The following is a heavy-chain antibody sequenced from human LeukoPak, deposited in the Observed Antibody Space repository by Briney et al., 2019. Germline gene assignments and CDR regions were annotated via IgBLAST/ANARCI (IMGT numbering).Heavy chain of an antibody. CDR3: ATVDAVLRYFHWVATPSYGMDV. CDR1: GYTFTSYG. J-gene: IGHJ6*02. V-gene: IGHV1-18*01. CDR2: ISAYNGNT. D-gene: IGHD3-9*01. Sequence: ASVKVSCKASGYTFTSYGISWVRQAPGQGLEWMGWISAYNGNTNYAQKLQGRVTMTTDSSTSTAYMELRSLRSDDTAVYYCATVDAVLRYFHWVATPSYGMDVWGQGTTVTVSS.